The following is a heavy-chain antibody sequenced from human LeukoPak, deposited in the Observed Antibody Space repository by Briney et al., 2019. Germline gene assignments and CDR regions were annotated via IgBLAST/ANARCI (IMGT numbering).Heavy chain of an antibody. CDR1: GFTFSSYS. J-gene: IGHJ5*02. CDR2: ISSSSSYI. D-gene: IGHD6-13*01. CDR3: ARDLIAAAGTNLVPGWFDP. V-gene: IGHV3-21*01. Sequence: PGGSLRLSCAASGFTFSSYSMNWVRQAPGKGLEWVSSISSSSSYIYYAESVKGRFTISRDNAKNSLYLQMNSLRAEDTAVYYCARDLIAAAGTNLVPGWFDPWGQGTLVTVSS.